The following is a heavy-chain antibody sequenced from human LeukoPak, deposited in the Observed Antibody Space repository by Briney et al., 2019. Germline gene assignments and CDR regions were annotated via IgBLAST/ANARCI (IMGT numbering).Heavy chain of an antibody. Sequence: SQTLSLTCAISGDSVASNSAAWNWIRQSPSRGLEWLGRTYYRSKWYTDYAVSVKSRISINPDTSKNQGSLQLNSVTPEDTAVYYCTRIGLQGWYLDLWGRGTLVTVSS. CDR2: TYYRSKWYT. J-gene: IGHJ2*01. D-gene: IGHD2-21*01. V-gene: IGHV6-1*01. CDR1: GDSVASNSAA. CDR3: TRIGLQGWYLDL.